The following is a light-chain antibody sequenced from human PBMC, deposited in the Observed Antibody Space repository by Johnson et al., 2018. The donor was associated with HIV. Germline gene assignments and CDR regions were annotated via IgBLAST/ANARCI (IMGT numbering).Light chain of an antibody. CDR1: SSTIGNNF. V-gene: IGLV1-51*02. Sequence: QSVLTQPPSVSAAPGQKVTISCSGSSSTIGNNFVSWYQVLPGTAPKLLIYKDNERPSGIPYRFSGSQSGPSATLGITGLQPGDEADYYCGTWDSSLSAPYVFGTGTKVTVL. J-gene: IGLJ1*01. CDR3: GTWDSSLSAPYV. CDR2: KDN.